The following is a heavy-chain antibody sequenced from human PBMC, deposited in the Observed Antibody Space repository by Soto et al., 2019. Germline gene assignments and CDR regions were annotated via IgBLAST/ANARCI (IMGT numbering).Heavy chain of an antibody. D-gene: IGHD6-19*01. CDR3: ARASRRGYSSGWGFDY. J-gene: IGHJ4*02. CDR1: GYTFTSYY. CDR2: INPSGGST. Sequence: QVQLVQSGAEVKKPGASVKVSCKASGYTFTSYYMHWVRQAPGQGLEWMGIINPSGGSTSYAQKFQGRVTMTRDTSTSTVYMELSSLRSEDTAVYYCARASRRGYSSGWGFDYWGQGTLVTVSS. V-gene: IGHV1-46*01.